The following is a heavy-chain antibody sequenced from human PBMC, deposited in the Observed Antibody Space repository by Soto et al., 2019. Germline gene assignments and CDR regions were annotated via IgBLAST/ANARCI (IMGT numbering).Heavy chain of an antibody. CDR2: IIPIFGTA. Sequence: QVQLVQSGAEVKKPGSSVKVSCKASGGTFSSYAISWVRQAPGQGLEWMGGIIPIFGTANYAQKFQGRVTITADKSTSTAYMEMSSLRSEDTAVYYCAIRGGDGYNFGMDVWGQGTTVTVSS. J-gene: IGHJ6*02. CDR1: GGTFSSYA. D-gene: IGHD5-12*01. CDR3: AIRGGDGYNFGMDV. V-gene: IGHV1-69*06.